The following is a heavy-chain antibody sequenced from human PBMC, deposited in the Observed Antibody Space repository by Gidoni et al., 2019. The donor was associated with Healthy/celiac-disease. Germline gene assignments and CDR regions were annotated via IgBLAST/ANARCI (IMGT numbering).Heavy chain of an antibody. D-gene: IGHD3-9*01. CDR1: GFTFSSYS. Sequence: EVQLVESGGGLVQPGGSLRLSCAASGFTFSSYSMNWVRQAPGKGLEWVSYISSSSSTIYYADSVKGRFTISRDNAKNSLYLQMNSLRAEDTAVYYCARRGGDYDILYNYYYYYYMDVWGKGTTVTVSS. CDR2: ISSSSSTI. CDR3: ARRGGDYDILYNYYYYYYMDV. J-gene: IGHJ6*03. V-gene: IGHV3-48*01.